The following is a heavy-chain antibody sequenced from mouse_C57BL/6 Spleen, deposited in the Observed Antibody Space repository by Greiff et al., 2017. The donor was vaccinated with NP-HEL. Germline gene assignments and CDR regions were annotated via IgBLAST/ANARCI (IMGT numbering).Heavy chain of an antibody. V-gene: IGHV1-82*01. CDR1: GYAFSSSW. Sequence: VQLQQSGPELVKPGASVKISCKASGYAFSSSWMNWVKQRPGKGLEWIGRIYPGDGDTNYIGKFKGKATLTADKSSSTAYMQLSSLTSEDSAVYFCASPDSSGYSYYFDYWGQGTTLTVSS. CDR3: ASPDSSGYSYYFDY. J-gene: IGHJ2*01. D-gene: IGHD3-2*02. CDR2: IYPGDGDT.